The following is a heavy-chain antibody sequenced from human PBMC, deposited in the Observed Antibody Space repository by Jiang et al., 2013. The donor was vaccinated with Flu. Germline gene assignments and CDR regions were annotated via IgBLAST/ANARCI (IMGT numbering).Heavy chain of an antibody. D-gene: IGHD3-3*01. Sequence: GVVQPGRSLRLSCRASGFTFSSSAMHWVRQAPGKGLEWVAIISYDGSNKYYTDSVRGRFTISRDNSKNTLYLEMSSLRAEDTALYYCARVSGDFWSGHIDFWGQGTLVTVSS. CDR3: ARVSGDFWSGHIDF. J-gene: IGHJ4*02. CDR2: ISYDGSNK. CDR1: GFTFSSSA. V-gene: IGHV3-30*04.